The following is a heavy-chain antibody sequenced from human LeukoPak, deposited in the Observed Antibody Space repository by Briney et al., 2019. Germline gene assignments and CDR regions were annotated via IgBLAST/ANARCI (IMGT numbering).Heavy chain of an antibody. V-gene: IGHV3-30-3*01. J-gene: IGHJ6*03. CDR3: ARDALVGATYYYYYMDV. CDR2: ISYDGSNK. D-gene: IGHD1-26*01. CDR1: GFTFSSYA. Sequence: GGSLRLSCAASGFTFSSYAMHWVRQAPGKGLEWVAVISYDGSNKYYADSVKGRFTISRDNSKNTLYLQMNSLRAEDTAVYYCARDALVGATYYYYYMDVWGKGTTVTVSS.